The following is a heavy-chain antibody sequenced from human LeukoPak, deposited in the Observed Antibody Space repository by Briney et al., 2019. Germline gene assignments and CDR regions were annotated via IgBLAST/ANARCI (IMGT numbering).Heavy chain of an antibody. D-gene: IGHD2-2*01. J-gene: IGHJ4*02. CDR1: GGSFSGYY. CDR2: IYYSGST. Sequence: TLSLTCAVYGGSFSGYYWSWIRQHPGKGLEWIGYIYYSGSTYYNPSLKSRVTISVDTSKNQFSLKLSSVTAADTAVYYCARWVYCSSTSCYGDSFDYWGQGTLVTVSS. V-gene: IGHV4-31*11. CDR3: ARWVYCSSTSCYGDSFDY.